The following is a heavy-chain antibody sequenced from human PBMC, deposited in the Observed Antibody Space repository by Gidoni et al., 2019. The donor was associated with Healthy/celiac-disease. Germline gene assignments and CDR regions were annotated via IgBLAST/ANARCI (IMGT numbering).Heavy chain of an antibody. J-gene: IGHJ4*02. CDR1: GGSFSGYY. Sequence: QVQLQQWGAGLLTPSETLSLTCAVYGGSFSGYYWSWIRQPPGKGLAWIGEINHSGSTNYNPSLKSRVTISVDTSKNQFSLKLSSVTAADTAVYYCARDGALEMATTTADYWGQGTLVTVSS. CDR3: ARDGALEMATTTADY. CDR2: INHSGST. D-gene: IGHD5-12*01. V-gene: IGHV4-34*01.